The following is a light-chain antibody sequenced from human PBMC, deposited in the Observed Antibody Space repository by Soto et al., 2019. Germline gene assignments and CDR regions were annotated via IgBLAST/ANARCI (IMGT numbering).Light chain of an antibody. Sequence: QPVLTQSPSASASLGASVKLTCTLSSGHSSYAIAWHQQQPEKDPRYLMKLNSDGSHSKGDGIPDRFSGSSSGAERYLTISSLQSEDEADYYCPTWVSGSVVFGGGTKVTVL. CDR1: SGHSSYA. CDR2: LNSDGSH. V-gene: IGLV4-69*01. J-gene: IGLJ2*01. CDR3: PTWVSGSVV.